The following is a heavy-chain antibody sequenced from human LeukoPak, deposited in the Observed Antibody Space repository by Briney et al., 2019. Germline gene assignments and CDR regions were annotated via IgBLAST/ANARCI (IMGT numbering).Heavy chain of an antibody. D-gene: IGHD3-3*01. CDR1: GFTFTSYS. CDR2: INGGGGST. J-gene: IGHJ4*02. CDR3: ASQIGVAYPDY. Sequence: TGGSLRLSCAASGFTFTSYSMNWVRQAPGKGLEWVSTINGGGGSTYYADCVKGRFTISRDNSKNTLYLQMNSLRAEDTAVYYCASQIGVAYPDYWGQGTLVTVSS. V-gene: IGHV3-23*01.